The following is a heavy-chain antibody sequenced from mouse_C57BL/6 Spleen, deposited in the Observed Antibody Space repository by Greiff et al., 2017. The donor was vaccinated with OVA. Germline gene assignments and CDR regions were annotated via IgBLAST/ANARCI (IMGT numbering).Heavy chain of an antibody. V-gene: IGHV5-4*01. Sequence: EVMLVESGGGLVKPGGSLELSCAASGFTFSSYAMSWVRQTPEKRLEWVATICDGGSYTYYPDNVKGRFTISRDNAKNNLYLQMSHLKSEDTAMYYCAREGVTTVVRVLDYWGQGTSVTVSS. D-gene: IGHD1-1*01. CDR3: AREGVTTVVRVLDY. J-gene: IGHJ4*01. CDR2: ICDGGSYT. CDR1: GFTFSSYA.